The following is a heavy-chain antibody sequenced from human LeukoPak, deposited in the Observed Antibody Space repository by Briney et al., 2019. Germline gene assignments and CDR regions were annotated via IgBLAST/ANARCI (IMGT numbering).Heavy chain of an antibody. D-gene: IGHD1-14*01. CDR2: INPNSGGT. CDR1: GYTFTGYC. Sequence: ASVKVSCKASGYTFTGYCMHWVRQAPGQGLEWMGRINPNSGGTNYAQKFQGRVTMTRDTSISTAYMELSRLRSDDTAVYYCARERNRLELVIDYWGQGTLVTVSS. V-gene: IGHV1-2*06. J-gene: IGHJ4*02. CDR3: ARERNRLELVIDY.